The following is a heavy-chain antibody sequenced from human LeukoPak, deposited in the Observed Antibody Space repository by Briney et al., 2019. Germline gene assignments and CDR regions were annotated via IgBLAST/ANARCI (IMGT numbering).Heavy chain of an antibody. Sequence: SETLSLTCAVSGYSISSGYYWGWIRQPPGKGLEWIGSIYHSGSTYYNPSLKSRVTISVDTSKNQFSLKLSSVTAADTAVYYCARPSGSGQDYWGQGTLVTVSS. CDR1: GYSISSGYY. CDR3: ARPSGSGQDY. J-gene: IGHJ4*02. CDR2: IYHSGST. V-gene: IGHV4-38-2*01. D-gene: IGHD6-13*01.